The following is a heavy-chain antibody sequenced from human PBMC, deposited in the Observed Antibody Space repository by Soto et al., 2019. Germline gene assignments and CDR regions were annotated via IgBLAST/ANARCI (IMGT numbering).Heavy chain of an antibody. Sequence: SETLSLTCTVSGVFISSGAYYWSWIRQHPGKGLQWIGNIYYNGNTNYTPSLESRITMSLDTSKNQFSLRLTSVTAADTAVYFSARYSFTGGWSQFDYWGQGALVTVYS. J-gene: IGHJ4*02. V-gene: IGHV4-31*03. D-gene: IGHD1-26*01. CDR3: ARYSFTGGWSQFDY. CDR2: IYYNGNT. CDR1: GVFISSGAYY.